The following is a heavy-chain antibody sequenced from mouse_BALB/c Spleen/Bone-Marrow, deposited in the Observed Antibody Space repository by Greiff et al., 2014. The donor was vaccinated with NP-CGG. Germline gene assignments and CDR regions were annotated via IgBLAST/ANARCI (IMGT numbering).Heavy chain of an antibody. D-gene: IGHD2-3*01. V-gene: IGHV1S81*02. J-gene: IGHJ4*01. Sequence: QVQLKESGAELVKPGASVKLSCKASGYTFNSYYMLWGKQRPGQGLEWIGEINTNNGGTNFNEKFKSKATLTVDKSSSTAYMQLSSLTSEDSAVYYCTRGGWLAMDYWGQGTSVTVSS. CDR2: INTNNGGT. CDR1: GYTFNSYY. CDR3: TRGGWLAMDY.